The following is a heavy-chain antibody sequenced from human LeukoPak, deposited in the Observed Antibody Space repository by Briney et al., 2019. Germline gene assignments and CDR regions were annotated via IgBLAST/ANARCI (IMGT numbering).Heavy chain of an antibody. J-gene: IGHJ4*02. CDR3: ARDLYDYVWGSYRLDY. CDR2: IKQDGSER. CDR1: GFTFSSYW. D-gene: IGHD3-16*02. V-gene: IGHV3-7*01. Sequence: GGSLRLSCAASGFTFSSYWMSWVRQAPGKGLEWVANIKQDGSERYYVDSVKGRFTISRDNAKNTLYLQMNSLRAEDTAVYYCARDLYDYVWGSYRLDYWGQGTLVTVSS.